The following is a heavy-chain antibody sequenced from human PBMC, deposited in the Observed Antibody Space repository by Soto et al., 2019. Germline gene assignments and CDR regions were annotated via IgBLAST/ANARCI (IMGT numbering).Heavy chain of an antibody. CDR2: AIPVLGVA. CDR3: TTVGTVIYTGVQYFFEY. J-gene: IGHJ4*02. V-gene: IGHV1-69*02. CDR1: GGNFRSQSIS. D-gene: IGHD3-10*01. Sequence: SVKVSCKASGGNFRSQSISISWVRQAPGQGLEWMGRAIPVLGVANYAQKFQGRVTITADKFTNTVYMELSSLRSVDTAVYYCTTVGTVIYTGVQYFFEYWGQGTQVTVSS.